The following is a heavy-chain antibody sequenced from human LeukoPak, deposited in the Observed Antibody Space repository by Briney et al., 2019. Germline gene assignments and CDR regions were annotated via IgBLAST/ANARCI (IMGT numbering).Heavy chain of an antibody. CDR1: GGSISSYY. CDR2: IYYSGST. CDR3: ARGVWEQLVLYYYYYMDV. Sequence: SETLSLTCTVSGGSISSYYWSWIRQPPGKGLEWIGYIYYSGSTNYNPSLKSRVTISVDTSKNQFSLKLSSATAADTAVYYCARGVWEQLVLYYYYYMDVWGKGTTVTVSS. J-gene: IGHJ6*03. D-gene: IGHD6-13*01. V-gene: IGHV4-59*01.